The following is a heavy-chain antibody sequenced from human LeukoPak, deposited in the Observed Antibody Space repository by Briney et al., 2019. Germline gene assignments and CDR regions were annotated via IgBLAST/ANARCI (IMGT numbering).Heavy chain of an antibody. Sequence: PSETLSLTCAVYGGSFSGYYWSWIRQPPGKGLEWIGEINHSGSTNYNPSLKSRVTISVDTSKNQFSLKLSSVSAADTAVYYCARDRLLRYFDWGDIWYFDYWGQGTLVTVSS. J-gene: IGHJ4*02. V-gene: IGHV4-34*01. CDR1: GGSFSGYY. CDR2: INHSGST. CDR3: ARDRLLRYFDWGDIWYFDY. D-gene: IGHD3-9*01.